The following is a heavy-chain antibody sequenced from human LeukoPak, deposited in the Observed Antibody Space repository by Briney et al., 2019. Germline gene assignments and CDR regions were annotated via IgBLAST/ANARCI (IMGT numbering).Heavy chain of an antibody. CDR3: ARVGGGSYADRAFDI. CDR1: GYTFTGYY. D-gene: IGHD2-2*01. Sequence: ASVKVSCKAAGYTFTGYYMHWVRQDPGQGLEWMGWINPNSGGTNYAQKFQGRVTMTRDTSISTAYMELSRLRSDDTAVYYCARVGGGSYADRAFDIWGQGTMVTVSS. V-gene: IGHV1-2*02. J-gene: IGHJ3*02. CDR2: INPNSGGT.